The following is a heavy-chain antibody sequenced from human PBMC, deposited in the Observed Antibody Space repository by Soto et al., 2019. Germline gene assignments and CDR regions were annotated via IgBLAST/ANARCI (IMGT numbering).Heavy chain of an antibody. D-gene: IGHD6-13*01. V-gene: IGHV3-30*18. CDR1: GFTFSSYG. CDR2: ISYDGSNK. CDR3: AKAPSWDSSTPQFDY. J-gene: IGHJ4*02. Sequence: QVQLVESGGGVVQPGRSLRLSCAASGFTFSSYGMHWVRQAPGKGLEWVAVISYDGSNKYYADSVKGRFTISRDNSKTTRYLQMNSLRAEDTAVYYCAKAPSWDSSTPQFDYWGQGTLVTVSS.